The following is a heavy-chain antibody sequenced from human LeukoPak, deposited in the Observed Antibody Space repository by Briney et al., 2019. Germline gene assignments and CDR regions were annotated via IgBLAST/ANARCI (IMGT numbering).Heavy chain of an antibody. CDR2: ISAYNGNT. Sequence: ASVKVSCKASGYTFTSYDINWVRQATGQGLEWMGWISAYNGNTNYAQKLQGRVTMTTDTSTSTAYMELRSLRSDDTAVYYCARQGSGGSRGWWFDPWGQGTLVTISS. D-gene: IGHD2-15*01. J-gene: IGHJ5*02. V-gene: IGHV1-18*01. CDR3: ARQGSGGSRGWWFDP. CDR1: GYTFTSYD.